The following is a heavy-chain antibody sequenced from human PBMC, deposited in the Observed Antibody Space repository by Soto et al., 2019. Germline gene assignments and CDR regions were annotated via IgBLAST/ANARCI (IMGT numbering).Heavy chain of an antibody. D-gene: IGHD5-18*01. CDR1: GFTFRTYW. J-gene: IGHJ6*02. CDR2: INLAGSEK. CDR3: ARDGSTSGYSYDYHGMDV. V-gene: IGHV3-7*05. Sequence: EVQLVESGGGLVQPGGSLRLSCAASGFTFRTYWLSWVRQVPGKGLEWVANINLAGSEKNYVDSVKGRFTISRDNARNSLYLQMSSLRAEDTALYYCARDGSTSGYSYDYHGMDVWGQGTTVTVSS.